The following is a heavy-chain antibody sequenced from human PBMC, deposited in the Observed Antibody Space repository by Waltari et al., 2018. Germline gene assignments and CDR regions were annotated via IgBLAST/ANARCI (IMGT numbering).Heavy chain of an antibody. D-gene: IGHD5-12*01. CDR2: FYYSGST. J-gene: IGHJ5*02. CDR1: GGSISRSSYY. CDR3: ARHWKKSGYRFDP. V-gene: IGHV4-39*01. Sequence: QLQLQESGTGLVRPSVTLSLPCAVSGGSISRSSYYWGWFRQSPGKGLEWIGGFYYSGSTYYNPTLKSRVTISGYTSKNQFSLKLSSVTAADTAVYYCARHWKKSGYRFDPWGQGTLVTVSS.